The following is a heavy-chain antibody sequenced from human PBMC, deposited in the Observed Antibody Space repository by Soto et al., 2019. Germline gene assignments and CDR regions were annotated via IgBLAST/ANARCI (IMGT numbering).Heavy chain of an antibody. CDR1: GGTFSSYT. Sequence: QVQLVQSGAEVKKPGSSVKVSCXASGGTFSSYTISWVRQAPGQGLEWMGRIIPILGIGNYAQKFQGRVTITADKSTSTAYMELSSLXSXXXXXXXXXXXXXXRDYWGQGTLVTVSS. J-gene: IGHJ4*02. CDR3: XXXXXXRDY. CDR2: IIPILGIG. V-gene: IGHV1-69*02.